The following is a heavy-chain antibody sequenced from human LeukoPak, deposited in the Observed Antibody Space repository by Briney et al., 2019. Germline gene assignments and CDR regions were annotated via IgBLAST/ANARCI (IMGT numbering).Heavy chain of an antibody. CDR2: FDPEDGET. D-gene: IGHD3-9*01. Sequence: ASVQVSCKVSGYTLTELSMHWVRQAPGKGLEWMGGFDPEDGETIYEQKFQGRVTMTEDTSTDTAYMELSSLRSEDTAVYYCATDRLGYDILTGSNAFDIWGQGTMVTVSS. V-gene: IGHV1-24*01. CDR1: GYTLTELS. J-gene: IGHJ3*02. CDR3: ATDRLGYDILTGSNAFDI.